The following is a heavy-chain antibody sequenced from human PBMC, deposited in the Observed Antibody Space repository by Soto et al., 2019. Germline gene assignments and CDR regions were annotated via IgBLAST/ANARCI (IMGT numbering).Heavy chain of an antibody. V-gene: IGHV1-8*01. Sequence: VSCKASGNTFTSYDINWVRQATGHGLEWMGWINPNSGNIGYAQKFQGRVTMTRDTAIRTAYMEVSRLRSDDTAVYYCARGRASGSYYLLDSWGQGTLVTVSS. CDR1: GNTFTSYD. CDR3: ARGRASGSYYLLDS. J-gene: IGHJ4*02. CDR2: INPNSGNI. D-gene: IGHD3-10*01.